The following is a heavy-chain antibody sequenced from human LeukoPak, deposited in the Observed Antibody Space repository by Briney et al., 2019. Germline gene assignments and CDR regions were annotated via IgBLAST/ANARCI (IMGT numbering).Heavy chain of an antibody. CDR2: INHSGSA. D-gene: IGHD3-22*01. CDR1: GGSFSGYY. J-gene: IGHJ4*02. V-gene: IGHV4-34*01. CDR3: ARDALDSSGYYLGY. Sequence: SEALSLTCAVSGGSFSGYYWTWIRQPPGKGLEWIGEINHSGSANYNPSLKSRVTISLDTSKNQFSLKLSSVTAADTAVYYCARDALDSSGYYLGYWGQGTLVTVSS.